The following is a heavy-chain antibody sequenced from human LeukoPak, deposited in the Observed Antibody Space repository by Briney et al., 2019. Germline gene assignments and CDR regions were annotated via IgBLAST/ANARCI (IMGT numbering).Heavy chain of an antibody. V-gene: IGHV3-48*03. Sequence: PGGSLRLSCAASGFTFSSYEMNWVRQAPGKGREWVSYISSSGSTIYYADSVKGRFTISRDNAKNSLYLQMNSLRAEDTAVYYCARAYGDYTRFIDYWGQGTLVTVSS. J-gene: IGHJ4*02. CDR1: GFTFSSYE. D-gene: IGHD4-17*01. CDR2: ISSSGSTI. CDR3: ARAYGDYTRFIDY.